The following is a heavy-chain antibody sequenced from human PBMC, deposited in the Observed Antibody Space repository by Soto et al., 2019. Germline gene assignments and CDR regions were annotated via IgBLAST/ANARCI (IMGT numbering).Heavy chain of an antibody. CDR2: TSYDGNNK. Sequence: QVQLVESGGGVVQPGTSLRLSCAASGFRFKSFVMHWVRQAPGKGLEWVAFTSYDGNNKDYGDSVKGRFTVSRDNSQNTLHLQMGFLRPDDTALYYCARWGTTGGFDLWGQGTLVSVSS. D-gene: IGHD3-16*01. J-gene: IGHJ4*02. CDR3: ARWGTTGGFDL. V-gene: IGHV3-30*19. CDR1: GFRFKSFV.